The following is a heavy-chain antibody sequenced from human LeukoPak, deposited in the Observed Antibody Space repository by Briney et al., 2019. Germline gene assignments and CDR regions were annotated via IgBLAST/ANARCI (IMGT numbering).Heavy chain of an antibody. Sequence: SETLSLTCAVYGGSFSGYYWNWIRQPPGKGLEWIGEINHSGSTNYNPSPKSRVTISVDTSKNQFSLKLSSVTAADTAVYYCARVPLYYDSSALDYWGQGTLVTVSS. D-gene: IGHD3-22*01. CDR3: ARVPLYYDSSALDY. V-gene: IGHV4-34*01. CDR2: INHSGST. J-gene: IGHJ4*02. CDR1: GGSFSGYY.